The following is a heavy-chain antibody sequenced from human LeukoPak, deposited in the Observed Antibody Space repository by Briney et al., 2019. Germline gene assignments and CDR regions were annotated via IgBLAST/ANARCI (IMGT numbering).Heavy chain of an antibody. CDR3: AKDLTAGWLQFGDAFDI. CDR2: MSTYNGNT. D-gene: IGHD5-24*01. V-gene: IGHV1-18*01. CDR1: GYTFTSYD. J-gene: IGHJ3*02. Sequence: ASVKVSCKASGYTFTSYDINWVRQATGQGLEWMGWMSTYNGNTNYVQKFQGRVTMTTDTSTNIAYMELRSLRSDDTAIYYCAKDLTAGWLQFGDAFDIWGQGTMVTVSS.